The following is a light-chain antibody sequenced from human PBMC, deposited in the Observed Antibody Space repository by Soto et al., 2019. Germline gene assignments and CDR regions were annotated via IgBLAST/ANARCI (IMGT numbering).Light chain of an antibody. J-gene: IGLJ1*01. CDR2: DVS. Sequence: QSVLTQPASVSGSPVQSITISCTGANSDIGNYDFVSWYRQHPGEAPKVSIFDVSNRPSGISNRFSGSKSGNTASLTIYGLQAEDEADYFCSSYTSTSSFYVFGTGTKVTVL. V-gene: IGLV2-14*03. CDR3: SSYTSTSSFYV. CDR1: NSDIGNYDF.